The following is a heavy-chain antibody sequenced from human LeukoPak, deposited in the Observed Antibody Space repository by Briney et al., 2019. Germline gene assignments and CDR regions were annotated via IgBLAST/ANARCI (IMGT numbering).Heavy chain of an antibody. CDR2: ISGSGDNT. J-gene: IGHJ4*02. D-gene: IGHD3-10*01. CDR1: GFTFSSHG. V-gene: IGHV3-23*01. Sequence: GGSLRLSCAASGFTFSSHGMSWVRQAPGKGLEWVSTISGSGDNTYYADSVKGRFTISRDNSKNTLYLQMNSLRAEDTAVYYCAKDWASMVLDYWGQGTLVSVSS. CDR3: AKDWASMVLDY.